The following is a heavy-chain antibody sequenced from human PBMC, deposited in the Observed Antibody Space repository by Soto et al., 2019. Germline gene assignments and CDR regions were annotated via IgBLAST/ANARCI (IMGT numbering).Heavy chain of an antibody. V-gene: IGHV5-51*01. J-gene: IGHJ4*02. D-gene: IGHD2-2*01. Sequence: GESLKISCQGSGYIFTSYWIGWVRQMPGRGLEWMGVIYPGDSDTRYSPSFQGLVTISADKSITTAYLEWSSLEASDTAMYYCARRYARYFDYWGQGSLVTVSS. CDR3: ARRYARYFDY. CDR2: IYPGDSDT. CDR1: GYIFTSYW.